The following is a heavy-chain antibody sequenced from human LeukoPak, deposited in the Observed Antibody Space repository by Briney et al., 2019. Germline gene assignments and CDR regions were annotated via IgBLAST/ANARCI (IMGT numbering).Heavy chain of an antibody. CDR1: GFTVSSNY. J-gene: IGHJ4*02. CDR2: ISSSSSYI. CDR3: ARGDGIAAAGIDY. Sequence: GGSLRLSCAASGFTVSSNYMSWVRQAPGKGLEWVSSISSSSSYIYYADSVKGRFTISRDNAKNSLYLQMNSLRAEDTAVYYCARGDGIAAAGIDYWGQGTLVTVSS. D-gene: IGHD6-13*01. V-gene: IGHV3-21*01.